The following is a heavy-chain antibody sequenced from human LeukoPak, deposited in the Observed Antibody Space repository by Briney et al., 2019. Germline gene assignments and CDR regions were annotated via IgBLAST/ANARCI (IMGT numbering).Heavy chain of an antibody. CDR1: GFAFSIYG. Sequence: GGSLRLSCAASGFAFSIYGMSWVRQAPGKGLEWVSVISGSGDSRDYADSVKGRFTISRDNSKNSLYLQMNSLRAEDMAIYYCARASVDSGYFPDYWGQGILVTVSS. D-gene: IGHD3-22*01. J-gene: IGHJ4*02. CDR3: ARASVDSGYFPDY. CDR2: ISGSGDSR. V-gene: IGHV3-23*01.